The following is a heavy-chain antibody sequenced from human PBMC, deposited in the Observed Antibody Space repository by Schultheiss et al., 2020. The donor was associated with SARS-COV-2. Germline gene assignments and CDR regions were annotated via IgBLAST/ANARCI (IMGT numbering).Heavy chain of an antibody. CDR3: ARRRDWNDVFDY. CDR2: ISHSGYI. CDR1: GDSLSGSSYY. Sequence: SETLSLTCTVSGDSLSGSSYYWSWIRQPPGKGLEWIGYISHSGYINYNPSLKSRVTISANTSKNQFSLKLTSVTAADTAVYYCARRRDWNDVFDYWGQGTLVTVSS. D-gene: IGHD1-1*01. V-gene: IGHV4-61*01. J-gene: IGHJ4*02.